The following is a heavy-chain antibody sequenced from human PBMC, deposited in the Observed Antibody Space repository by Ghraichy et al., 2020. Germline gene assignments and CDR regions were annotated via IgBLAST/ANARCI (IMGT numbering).Heavy chain of an antibody. CDR1: GGSISSSSYY. D-gene: IGHD7-27*01. J-gene: IGHJ2*01. Sequence: SETLSLTCTVSGGSISSSSYYWGWIRQPPGNGLDWIWRIYYSGSTYYNPSLKSPVTISVDTSKNQFSLKLSSVTAADTDVYYCARPDLTGEDMYCYFDLWGRRTLVTGSS. CDR3: ARPDLTGEDMYCYFDL. CDR2: IYYSGST. V-gene: IGHV4-39*01.